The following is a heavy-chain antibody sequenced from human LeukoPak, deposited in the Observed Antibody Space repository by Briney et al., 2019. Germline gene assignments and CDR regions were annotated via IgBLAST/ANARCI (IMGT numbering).Heavy chain of an antibody. CDR3: ARDRYSGSGVFDY. J-gene: IGHJ4*02. D-gene: IGHD1-26*01. CDR1: GGSISGYY. V-gene: IGHV4-39*07. Sequence: SETLSLTCTVSGGSISGYYWSWIRQPPGKGLEWIGTIYYSGSTYYNPSLKSRLTISLDTSNNQFSLKLSSVTAADTAVYYCARDRYSGSGVFDYWGQGTLVTVSS. CDR2: IYYSGST.